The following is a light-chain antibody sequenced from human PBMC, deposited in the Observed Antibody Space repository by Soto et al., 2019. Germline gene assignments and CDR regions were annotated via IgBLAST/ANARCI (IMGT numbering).Light chain of an antibody. CDR3: SSYAGSGTYVV. J-gene: IGLJ2*01. CDR2: DVT. Sequence: QSALTQPASVSGSPGQSITIPCSGTSSDVGAYDYVSWYQQLPGKGPRLMIYDVTNRPSGVSSRFSGSKSGNTASLTITGLQAEDGADYYSSSYAGSGTYVVFGGGTKLTVL. CDR1: SSDVGAYDY. V-gene: IGLV2-14*03.